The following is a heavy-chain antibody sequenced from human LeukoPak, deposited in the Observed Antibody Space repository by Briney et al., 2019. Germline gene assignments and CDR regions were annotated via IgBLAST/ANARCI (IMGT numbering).Heavy chain of an antibody. CDR3: ANYYATRGYNWFDP. V-gene: IGHV3-30*02. CDR1: GFTFSSYG. Sequence: GGSLRLSCAASGFTFSSYGMHWVRRAPGKGLEWVAFIRYDGSNKYYADSVKGRFTISRDNSKNTLYLQMNSLRAEDTAVYYCANYYATRGYNWFDPWGQGTLVTVSS. J-gene: IGHJ5*02. CDR2: IRYDGSNK. D-gene: IGHD2-2*01.